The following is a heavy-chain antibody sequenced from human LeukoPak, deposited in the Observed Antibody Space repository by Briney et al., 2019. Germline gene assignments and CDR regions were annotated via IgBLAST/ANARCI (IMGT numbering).Heavy chain of an antibody. CDR1: GFTVSSNY. CDR3: ARANYGSGSRGWFDP. D-gene: IGHD3-10*01. CDR2: IYSGGST. J-gene: IGHJ5*02. Sequence: GGSLRLSCAASGFTVSSNYMSWVRQAPGKGLEWVSVIYSGGSTYYADSVKGRFTISRDNTKNTLYLQMNSLRAEDTAVYYCARANYGSGSRGWFDPWGQGTLVTVSS. V-gene: IGHV3-53*01.